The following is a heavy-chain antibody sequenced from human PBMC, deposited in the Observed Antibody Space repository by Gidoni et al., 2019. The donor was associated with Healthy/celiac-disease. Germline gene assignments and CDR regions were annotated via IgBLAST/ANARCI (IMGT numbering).Heavy chain of an antibody. CDR3: AKDIYRGYSGYGDAFDI. J-gene: IGHJ3*02. V-gene: IGHV3-9*01. CDR2: ISWNSGSI. D-gene: IGHD5-12*01. CDR1: GFTFDDYA. Sequence: EVQLVESGGGLVQPGWSLRLSCEASGFTFDDYAMHWVRQAPGKGLEWVSGISWNSGSIGYADSVKGRFTISRDNAKNSLYLQMNSLRAEDTALYYCAKDIYRGYSGYGDAFDIWGQGTMVTVSS.